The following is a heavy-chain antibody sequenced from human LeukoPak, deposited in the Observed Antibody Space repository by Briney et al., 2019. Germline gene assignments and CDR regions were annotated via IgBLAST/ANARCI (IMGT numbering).Heavy chain of an antibody. CDR1: GFTFSSYA. Sequence: GGSLRLSCAASGFTFSSYAMHWVRQAPGKGLEWVAVISYDGSNKYYADSVKGRFTISRDNSKNTLYLQMNSLRAEDTAVYYCARDYDIVVVVAATRVGLDYWGQGTLVIVSS. CDR2: ISYDGSNK. J-gene: IGHJ4*02. CDR3: ARDYDIVVVVAATRVGLDY. V-gene: IGHV3-30-3*01. D-gene: IGHD2-15*01.